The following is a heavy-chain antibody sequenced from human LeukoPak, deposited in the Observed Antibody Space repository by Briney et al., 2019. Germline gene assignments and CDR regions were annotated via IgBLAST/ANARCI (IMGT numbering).Heavy chain of an antibody. J-gene: IGHJ3*02. CDR3: ARDLLRGMTTVTTDAFDI. CDR2: INPSGGST. CDR1: GYTFTSYY. D-gene: IGHD4-17*01. V-gene: IGHV1-46*01. Sequence: ASVKVSCKASGYTFTSYYMHWVRQAPGQGLEWMGIINPSGGSTSYAQKFQGRVTMTRDTSTSTVYMELSSLRSEGTAVYYCARDLLRGMTTVTTDAFDIWGQGTMVTVSS.